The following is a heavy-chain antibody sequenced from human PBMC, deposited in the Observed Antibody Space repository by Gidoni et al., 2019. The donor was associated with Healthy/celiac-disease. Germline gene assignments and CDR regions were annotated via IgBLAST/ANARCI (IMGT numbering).Heavy chain of an antibody. J-gene: IGHJ4*02. CDR2: ISSGSSYI. CDR3: ARGMWDIVVVPAATHFDY. V-gene: IGHV3-21*01. CDR1: GYPLRTYT. Sequence: EVQLVEFGGGLSRLGGPLRLPWHASGYPLRTYTWNWVRLPPGKGLVWVSSISSGSSYIYYAGSMKGRFTITRDKDKNSLYLQMNSLRAEDTAVYYCARGMWDIVVVPAATHFDYWGQGTLVTVSS. D-gene: IGHD2-2*01.